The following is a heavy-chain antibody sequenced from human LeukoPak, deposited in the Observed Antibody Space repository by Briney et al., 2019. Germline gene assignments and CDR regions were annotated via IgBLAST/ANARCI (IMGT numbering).Heavy chain of an antibody. CDR3: ARDGRRYSSSWYYFDY. V-gene: IGHV4-31*03. CDR2: IYYSGST. Sequence: PSQTLSRTCTVSGGSISSGGYYWSWIRQHPGKGLEWIGYIYYSGSTYYNPSLKSRVTISVDTSKNQFSLKLSSVTAADTAVYYCARDGRRYSSSWYYFDYWGQGTLVTVSS. D-gene: IGHD6-13*01. J-gene: IGHJ4*02. CDR1: GGSISSGGYY.